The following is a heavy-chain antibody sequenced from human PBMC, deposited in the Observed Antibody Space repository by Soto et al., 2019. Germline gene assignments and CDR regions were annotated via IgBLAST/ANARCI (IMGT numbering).Heavy chain of an antibody. CDR2: INPSGGST. D-gene: IGHD6-13*01. CDR1: GYTFTSYY. V-gene: IGHV1-46*01. Sequence: ASVKVSCEASGYTFTSYYMHWVRQAPGQGLEGMGIINPSGGSTSYAQKFQGRVTMTRDTSTSTVYMELSSLRSEDTAVYYCARQACGYSRSCHGWFDPWGQGPMVTV. CDR3: ARQACGYSRSCHGWFDP. J-gene: IGHJ5*02.